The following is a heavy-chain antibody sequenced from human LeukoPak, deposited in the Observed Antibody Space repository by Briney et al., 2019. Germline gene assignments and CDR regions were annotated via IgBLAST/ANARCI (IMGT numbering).Heavy chain of an antibody. V-gene: IGHV3-7*04. D-gene: IGHD3-10*01. Sequence: GGSLRLSCAASGFTFSNYWMSWVRQAPGKGLECVANIKQDGSDIYFVDSVKGRFTISRDNAKNSLYLQMNSLRGEDTAVYYCARARYGSGGYFFDFWGQGTLVTVSS. CDR3: ARARYGSGGYFFDF. J-gene: IGHJ4*02. CDR2: IKQDGSDI. CDR1: GFTFSNYW.